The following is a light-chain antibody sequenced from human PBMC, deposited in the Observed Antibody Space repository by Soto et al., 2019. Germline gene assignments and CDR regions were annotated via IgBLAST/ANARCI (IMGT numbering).Light chain of an antibody. CDR3: QQYATSRWT. CDR2: GTS. V-gene: IGKV3-20*01. J-gene: IGKJ1*01. Sequence: EIVLTQSPGTLSLSPGERATLSCRASQSVSSAYLAWYQQKPGQTPRLLIYGTSTRATGVPGRFSGSGSGTDFTLTISRLEPEDFALYYCQQYATSRWTFGPGTKVEI. CDR1: QSVSSAY.